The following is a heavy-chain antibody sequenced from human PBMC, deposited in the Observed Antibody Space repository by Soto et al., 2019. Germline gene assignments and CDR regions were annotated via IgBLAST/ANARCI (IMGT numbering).Heavy chain of an antibody. Sequence: PSETLSLTCTVSGGSISSYYWSWIRQPPGKGLEWIGYIYYSGNTNYNPSLKGRFTISRDNAKNSLYLQMNSLRAEDTAFYYCARAMDSSGYYYPFDYWGQGTLVTVSS. J-gene: IGHJ4*02. D-gene: IGHD3-22*01. CDR2: IYYSGNT. CDR1: GGSISSYY. V-gene: IGHV4-59*12. CDR3: ARAMDSSGYYYPFDY.